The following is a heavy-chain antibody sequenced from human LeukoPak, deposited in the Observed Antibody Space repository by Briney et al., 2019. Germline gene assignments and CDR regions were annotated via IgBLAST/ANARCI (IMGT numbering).Heavy chain of an antibody. V-gene: IGHV3-48*02. CDR3: ARDQDNAFDS. CDR2: IRSSSSTI. D-gene: IGHD1-1*01. Sequence: GSLRLSCAASGFTFSKYDMNWVRQAPGKGLEWVSYIRSSSSTIYYADSVKGRFTVSRDNAKNSLYLQMSSLRDEDTAVYYCARDQDNAFDSWGQGTLVTVSS. CDR1: GFTFSKYD. J-gene: IGHJ4*02.